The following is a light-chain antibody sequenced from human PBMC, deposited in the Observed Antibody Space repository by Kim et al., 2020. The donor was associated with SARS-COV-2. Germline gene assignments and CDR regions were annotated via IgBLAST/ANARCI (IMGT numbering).Light chain of an antibody. CDR2: DVS. J-gene: IGLJ2*01. CDR3: SSYTSRSTVV. CDR1: SSDVGGYNY. V-gene: IGLV2-14*04. Sequence: GPSFTISCTGTSSDVGGYNYVSWYQKHPGKAPKLMIYDVSKRPSGVSNRFSGSKSGNTASLTISGLQAEDEADYYCSSYTSRSTVVFGGGTQLTVL.